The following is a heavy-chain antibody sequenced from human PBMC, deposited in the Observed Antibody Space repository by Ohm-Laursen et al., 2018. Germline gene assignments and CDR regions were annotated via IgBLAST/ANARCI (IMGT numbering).Heavy chain of an antibody. J-gene: IGHJ6*02. D-gene: IGHD3-3*02. Sequence: GTLSLTCTVSGGSISSYYWSWIRQPAGKGLEWIGRTYSSGSSNYKPSLKSRVTMSLDTSKNQFSLKLTSVTAADTAVYYCTRGIAGSISGYYYHGMDVWGQGTTVTVSS. CDR2: TYSSGSS. CDR3: TRGIAGSISGYYYHGMDV. CDR1: GGSISSYY. V-gene: IGHV4-4*07.